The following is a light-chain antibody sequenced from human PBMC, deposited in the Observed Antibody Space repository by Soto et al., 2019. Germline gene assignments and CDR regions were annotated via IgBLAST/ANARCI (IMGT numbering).Light chain of an antibody. Sequence: QSVPTQPRSVSGSPGQSVTISCTGTSSDVGGYNYVSWYQQHPGKAPKLMIYDVSKRPSGVPDRFSGSKSGNTASLTISGLQAEDEADYYCCSYAGSYTFEKVFGGGTKLTVL. V-gene: IGLV2-11*01. CDR2: DVS. CDR3: CSYAGSYTFEKV. CDR1: SSDVGGYNY. J-gene: IGLJ2*01.